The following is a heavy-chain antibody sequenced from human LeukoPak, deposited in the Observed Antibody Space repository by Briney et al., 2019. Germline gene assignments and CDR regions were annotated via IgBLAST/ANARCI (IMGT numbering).Heavy chain of an antibody. V-gene: IGHV3-30-3*01. CDR3: ARDRRRYSSSVGSPPDT. CDR2: ISYDGSNK. CDR1: GFTFSSYA. Sequence: PGGSLRLSCAASGFTFSSYAMHWVRQAPGKGLEWVAVISYDGSNKYYADSVKGRFTISGDNSKNTLYLQMNSLRAEDTAVYYCARDRRRYSSSVGSPPDTWGQGTLVTVSS. J-gene: IGHJ5*02. D-gene: IGHD6-13*01.